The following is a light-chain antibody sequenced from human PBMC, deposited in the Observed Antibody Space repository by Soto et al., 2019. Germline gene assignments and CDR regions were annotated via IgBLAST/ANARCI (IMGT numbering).Light chain of an antibody. Sequence: EIVLTQSPATLSLSPGERATLSCRASQSVRNYLAWYQQKPGQSPRLLTYDASNRATDIPARFSGNGSGTDFSLTINSLEPEDFAVYFCQQRSNWPLTFGPGTKVDIK. V-gene: IGKV3-11*01. J-gene: IGKJ3*01. CDR3: QQRSNWPLT. CDR2: DAS. CDR1: QSVRNY.